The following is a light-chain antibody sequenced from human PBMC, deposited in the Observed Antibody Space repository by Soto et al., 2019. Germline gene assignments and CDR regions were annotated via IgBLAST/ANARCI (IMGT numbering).Light chain of an antibody. Sequence: QSALTQPASVSGSPGQSITISCTGTSSDVGDYNYVSWYQQLPGKAPKLMIYDVTNRPSGVSNRFSGSKSGNTASLTISGLQADDEADYYCSSYTSGSTLVVFGGGTQLTVL. CDR1: SSDVGDYNY. CDR2: DVT. CDR3: SSYTSGSTLVV. J-gene: IGLJ2*01. V-gene: IGLV2-14*03.